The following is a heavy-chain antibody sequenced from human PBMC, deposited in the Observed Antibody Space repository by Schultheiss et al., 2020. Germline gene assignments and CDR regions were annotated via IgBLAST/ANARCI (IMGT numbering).Heavy chain of an antibody. CDR1: GFTFSSYS. J-gene: IGHJ6*03. CDR2: IGPSGNI. D-gene: IGHD1-26*01. V-gene: IGHV3-48*02. Sequence: GGSLRLSCAASGFTFSSYSMNLVRQAPGKGLEWLSSIGPSGNIYYADTVKGRFTTSRDNAKNSLYLQISSLRDEDTAVYYCARLLGIDHYSYYMDVWGKGTTVTVSS. CDR3: ARLLGIDHYSYYMDV.